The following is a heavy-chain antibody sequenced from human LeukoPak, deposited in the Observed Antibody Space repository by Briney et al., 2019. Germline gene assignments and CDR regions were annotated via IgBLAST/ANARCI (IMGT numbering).Heavy chain of an antibody. J-gene: IGHJ4*02. Sequence: PGGSLRLSCAASGFTFSSYAMSWVRQAPGKGLEWVSAISGSGGSTYYAGSVKGRFTISRDNSKNTLYLQMNSLRAEDTAVYYCAKDLKFDFWSGYWNYWGQGTLVTVSS. CDR1: GFTFSSYA. CDR2: ISGSGGST. CDR3: AKDLKFDFWSGYWNY. D-gene: IGHD3-3*01. V-gene: IGHV3-23*01.